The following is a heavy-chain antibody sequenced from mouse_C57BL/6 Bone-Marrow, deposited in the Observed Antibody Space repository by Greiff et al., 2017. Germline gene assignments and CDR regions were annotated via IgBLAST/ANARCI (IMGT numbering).Heavy chain of an antibody. J-gene: IGHJ2*01. CDR1: GYTFTDHT. Sequence: VQLQESDAELVKPGASVKISCKVSGYTFTDHTIHWMKQRPEQGLEWIRYIYPRDGSTKYNEKFKGKATLTADKSSSTAYMQLNSLTSEDSAVYFCAREGHYYGSSLFDYWGQGTTLTVSS. V-gene: IGHV1-78*01. CDR2: IYPRDGST. D-gene: IGHD1-1*01. CDR3: AREGHYYGSSLFDY.